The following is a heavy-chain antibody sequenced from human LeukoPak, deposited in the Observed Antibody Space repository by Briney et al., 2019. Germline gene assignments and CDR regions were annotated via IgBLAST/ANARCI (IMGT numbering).Heavy chain of an antibody. D-gene: IGHD4-23*01. CDR3: ATWGYGGAGTFDY. J-gene: IGHJ4*02. CDR1: GYTFTGYY. Sequence: GASVKVSCKASGYTFTGYYMHWVRQAPGQGLEWMGWINPNSGGTNYAQKFQGRVTMTRDTSISTAYMELSSLRSEDTAVYYCATWGYGGAGTFDYWGQGTLVTVSS. V-gene: IGHV1-2*02. CDR2: INPNSGGT.